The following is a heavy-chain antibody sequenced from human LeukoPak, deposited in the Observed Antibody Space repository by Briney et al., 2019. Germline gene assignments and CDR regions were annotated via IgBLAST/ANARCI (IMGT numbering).Heavy chain of an antibody. CDR1: GFTFSSYA. Sequence: GGSLRLSCAASGFTFSSYAMSWVRQAPGKGLEWVSVIYSGGSTYYADSVKGRFTISRDNSKNTLYLQMNSLRAEDTAVYYCARDLHSSSSSLWWFDPWGQGTLVTVSS. CDR3: ARDLHSSSSSLWWFDP. J-gene: IGHJ5*02. D-gene: IGHD6-13*01. V-gene: IGHV3-66*01. CDR2: IYSGGST.